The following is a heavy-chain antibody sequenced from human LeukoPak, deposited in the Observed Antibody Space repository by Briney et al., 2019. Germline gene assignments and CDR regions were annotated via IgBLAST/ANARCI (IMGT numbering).Heavy chain of an antibody. V-gene: IGHV3-33*01. J-gene: IGHJ4*02. CDR2: IWYDGSNK. Sequence: PGGSLRLSCAASGLTFRNYGMHWVRQAPGKGLEWVAVIWYDGSNKYYADPVKGRFTISRDNSKDTLYLQTNSLRAEDTAVYYCATDRNSGKYYDYWGQGTLVSVSS. CDR3: ATDRNSGKYYDY. CDR1: GLTFRNYG. D-gene: IGHD1-26*01.